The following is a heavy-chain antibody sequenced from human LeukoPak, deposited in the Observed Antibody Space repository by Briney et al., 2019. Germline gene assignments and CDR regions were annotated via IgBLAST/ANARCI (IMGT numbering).Heavy chain of an antibody. V-gene: IGHV4-34*01. J-gene: IGHJ4*02. D-gene: IGHD6-6*01. Sequence: SETLSLTCAVYGGSFSGYYWSWFRQPPGKGLEGLGKINHSGSTNYNPSLKSRVTISVDTSKNQFSLKLSSVTAADTAVYYCARGHSSIAARGRYFDYWGQGTLVTVSS. CDR3: ARGHSSIAARGRYFDY. CDR2: INHSGST. CDR1: GGSFSGYY.